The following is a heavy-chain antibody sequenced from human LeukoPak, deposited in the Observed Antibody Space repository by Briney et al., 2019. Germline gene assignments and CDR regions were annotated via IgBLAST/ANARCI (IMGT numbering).Heavy chain of an antibody. D-gene: IGHD4-17*01. CDR3: GLYGDSRLRVYYYGMDV. CDR1: GGSVSSGSYY. V-gene: IGHV4-61*01. CDR2: IYYSGST. Sequence: SETLSLTCTVSGGSVSSGSYYWIWIRQPPGKGLEWIGYIYYSGSTNYNPFLKSRVTISVDTSKNQFSLKLSSVTAADTAVYYCGLYGDSRLRVYYYGMDVWGQGTTVTVSS. J-gene: IGHJ6*02.